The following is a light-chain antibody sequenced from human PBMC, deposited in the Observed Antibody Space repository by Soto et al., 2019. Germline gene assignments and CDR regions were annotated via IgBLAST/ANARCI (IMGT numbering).Light chain of an antibody. V-gene: IGKV3-15*01. CDR1: QSVSSD. CDR3: QQYNNWPRT. Sequence: EIVMTQSPATLSVSPGERATLSCRPSQSVSSDLAWYHQKPGQAPRLLIYGASTRATGIPARFSGSGSGTEFILTINSLQSEDFAVYYCQQYNNWPRTFGQGTKVDIK. J-gene: IGKJ1*01. CDR2: GAS.